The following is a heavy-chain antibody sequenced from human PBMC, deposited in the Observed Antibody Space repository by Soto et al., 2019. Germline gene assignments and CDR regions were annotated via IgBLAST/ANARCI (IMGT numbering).Heavy chain of an antibody. Sequence: QVLLQQWGAGLLKPSETLSLTCAVYGGSFSGYYWSWIRQPPGEGLEWIGEINHSGSTNYNPSLKSRVTISVATSKNQFSRKLSSVTAAHTAVYYCARRESDFWSGYYNWFDPWGQGTLVTVSS. J-gene: IGHJ5*02. D-gene: IGHD3-3*01. CDR1: GGSFSGYY. CDR2: INHSGST. CDR3: ARRESDFWSGYYNWFDP. V-gene: IGHV4-34*01.